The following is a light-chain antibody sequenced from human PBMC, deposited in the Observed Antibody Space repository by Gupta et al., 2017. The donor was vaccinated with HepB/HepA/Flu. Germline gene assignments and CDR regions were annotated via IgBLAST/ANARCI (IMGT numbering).Light chain of an antibody. CDR3: AVWDDSLSGVL. V-gene: IGLV1-47*01. J-gene: IGLJ2*01. CDR2: RNY. CDR1: STNIASNN. Sequence: QSVLTQPPSASRTPGQRVTISCSASSTNIASNNVYWYQQVHGRAPKLLIYRNYQRPSGVPDRFSGSKSGTSASLAISGLRSEDEGDYYCAVWDDSLSGVLFGGGTKLTVL.